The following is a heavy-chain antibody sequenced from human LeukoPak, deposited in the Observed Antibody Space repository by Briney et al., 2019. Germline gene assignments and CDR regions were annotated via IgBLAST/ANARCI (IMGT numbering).Heavy chain of an antibody. Sequence: QPGGSLRLSCEASGFTFSNYPMHWVRQAPGKGLEWVAVISSVTTWQSGADSVKGRFTVSRDNSKNTLYLQMDSLTSEDTAVYYCARESDSSGLAGCLDYWGQGTLVTVSS. CDR2: ISSVTTWQ. CDR3: ARESDSSGLAGCLDY. J-gene: IGHJ4*02. V-gene: IGHV3-30-3*01. CDR1: GFTFSNYP. D-gene: IGHD3-22*01.